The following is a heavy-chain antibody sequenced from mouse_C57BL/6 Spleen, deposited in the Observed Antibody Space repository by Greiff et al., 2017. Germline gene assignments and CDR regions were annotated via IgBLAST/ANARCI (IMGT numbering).Heavy chain of an antibody. Sequence: VQLQQSGTVLARPGASVKMSCKTSGYTFTSYWMHWVKQRPGQGLEWIGAIYPGNSDTSYNQKFKGKAKLTAVTSASTAYMELSSLTNEDSAVYYCTRRADGFLWFAYWGQGTLVTVSA. CDR2: IYPGNSDT. J-gene: IGHJ3*01. CDR3: TRRADGFLWFAY. CDR1: GYTFTSYW. V-gene: IGHV1-5*01. D-gene: IGHD2-3*01.